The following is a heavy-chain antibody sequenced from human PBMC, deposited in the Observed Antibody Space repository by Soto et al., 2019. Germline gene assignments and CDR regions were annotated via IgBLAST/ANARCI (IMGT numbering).Heavy chain of an antibody. Sequence: SGTMSLTCTVSGGSISSSRYSWAWIRKPPGKGLEWIGSIYYSGSTYYNPSLKSRVTISVDTSKNQFSLKLSSVTAADTAVYYCARPIDINYYYYYYMDVWGKGTTVTVSS. CDR3: ARPIDINYYYYYYMDV. D-gene: IGHD5-12*01. CDR1: GGSISSSRYS. V-gene: IGHV4-39*01. J-gene: IGHJ6*03. CDR2: IYYSGST.